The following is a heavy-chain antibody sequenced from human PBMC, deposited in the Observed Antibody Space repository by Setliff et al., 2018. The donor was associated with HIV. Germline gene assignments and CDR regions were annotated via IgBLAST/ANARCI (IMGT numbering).Heavy chain of an antibody. CDR1: GGSISSGGYY. CDR2: VYHTGAT. V-gene: IGHV4-30-4*08. Sequence: NPSETLSLTCTDSGGSISSGGYYWNWIRQPAGRGLEWVGYVYHTGATYYNPSLRSRLTLSVDTSTNQFSLRLSSLTAADTAVYYCARGNTGFDYWGRGSLVTVSS. CDR3: ARGNTGFDY. J-gene: IGHJ4*02.